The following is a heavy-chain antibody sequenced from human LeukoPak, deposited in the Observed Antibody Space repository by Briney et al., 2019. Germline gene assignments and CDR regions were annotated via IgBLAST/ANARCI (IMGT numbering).Heavy chain of an antibody. J-gene: IGHJ4*02. CDR1: GFIFSNFV. Sequence: PGGSLRLSCAASGFIFSNFVMHWVRHAPGKGLVWLSRIPTDETPTNYADSVQGRFTISRDNAKNTLYLQMNNLRAEDTAVYYCARDHYFKIDYWGQGTLVTVSS. CDR3: ARDHYFKIDY. CDR2: IPTDETPT. V-gene: IGHV3-74*01. D-gene: IGHD3-10*01.